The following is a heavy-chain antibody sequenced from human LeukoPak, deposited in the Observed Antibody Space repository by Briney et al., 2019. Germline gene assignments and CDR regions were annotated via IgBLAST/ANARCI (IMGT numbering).Heavy chain of an antibody. J-gene: IGHJ4*02. D-gene: IGHD5-18*01. Sequence: ASVKVSFKASGYTFSSFGISWVRQAPGQGLAWMGWSSAYNGNTNYAQKFQGRVTMTTDTSTSTAYMEVRSLRSDDTAVYYCTRDLGVDTTMIFFDYWGQGSLVTVSS. CDR2: SSAYNGNT. CDR3: TRDLGVDTTMIFFDY. CDR1: GYTFSSFG. V-gene: IGHV1-18*01.